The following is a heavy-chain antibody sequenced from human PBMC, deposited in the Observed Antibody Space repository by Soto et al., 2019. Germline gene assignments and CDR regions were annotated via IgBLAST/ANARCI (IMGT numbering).Heavy chain of an antibody. CDR1: GGSFSGYY. Sequence: SETLSLTCAVYGGSFSGYYWTWIRQPPGTGLEWIGEINHSGSTNYNPSLKSRVTISVDTSRNQFSLKLSFVTAADTAVYYCARGRRTAVTIDYWGQGTLVTVSS. D-gene: IGHD4-17*01. J-gene: IGHJ4*02. V-gene: IGHV4-34*01. CDR3: ARGRRTAVTIDY. CDR2: INHSGST.